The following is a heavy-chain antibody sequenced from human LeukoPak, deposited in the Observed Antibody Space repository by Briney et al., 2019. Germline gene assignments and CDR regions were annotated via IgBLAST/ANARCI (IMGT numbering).Heavy chain of an antibody. CDR3: ARGWQINSSGGFVDP. V-gene: IGHV1-2*02. CDR1: GYGFTDYY. J-gene: IGHJ5*02. CDR2: INPSSGAT. Sequence: ASLKVSCQASGYGFTDYYIHWIRQAPGQGLEWMGWINPSSGATIYAQKFQGRVTMTRDIFSTTAYMEINSLASDDTAVYYCARGWQINSSGGFVDPWGQGTLVTVSS. D-gene: IGHD6-6*01.